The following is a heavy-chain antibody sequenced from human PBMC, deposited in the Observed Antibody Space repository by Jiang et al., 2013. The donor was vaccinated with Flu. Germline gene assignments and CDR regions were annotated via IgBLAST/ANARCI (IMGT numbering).Heavy chain of an antibody. V-gene: IGHV4-34*01. D-gene: IGHD3-3*01. CDR3: ARGSLRFLEWFQAPFDY. CDR1: GGSFSGYY. CDR2: INHSGST. J-gene: IGHJ4*02. Sequence: ETLSLTCAVYGGSFSGYYWSWIRQPPGKGLEWIGEINHSGSTNYNPSLKSRVTISVDTSKNQFSLKLSSVTAADTAVYYCARGSLRFLEWFQAPFDYWGQGTLVTVSS.